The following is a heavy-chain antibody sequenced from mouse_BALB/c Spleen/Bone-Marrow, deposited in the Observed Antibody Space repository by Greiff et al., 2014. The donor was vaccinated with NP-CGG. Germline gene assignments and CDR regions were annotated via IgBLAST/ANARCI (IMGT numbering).Heavy chain of an antibody. CDR3: ARGGYYGSSYFDV. Sequence: ESGPDLVKPSQSLSLTCTVTGYSITGGYSWPWLRQFPGNKLEWMGYIHYSGSTNYNPSLKSRISITRDTSKNQFFLQLNCVTTEDTATYYCARGGYYGSSYFDVWGAETTVTVSS. V-gene: IGHV3-1*02. CDR1: GYSITGGYS. J-gene: IGHJ1*01. CDR2: IHYSGST. D-gene: IGHD1-1*01.